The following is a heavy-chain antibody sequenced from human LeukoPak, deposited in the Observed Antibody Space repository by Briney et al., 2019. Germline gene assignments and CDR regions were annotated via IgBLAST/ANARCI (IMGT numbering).Heavy chain of an antibody. CDR2: INPNSGGT. D-gene: IGHD6-13*01. J-gene: IGHJ4*02. CDR1: GYTFTGYY. CDR3: ATGHSSSWVHPGDY. Sequence: GASVKVSCKASGYTFTGYYMHWVRQAPGQGLEWMGWINPNSGGTNYAQKFQGRVTMTRDTSISTAYMELSRLRSDDTAVYYCATGHSSSWVHPGDYWGQGTLVTVSS. V-gene: IGHV1-2*02.